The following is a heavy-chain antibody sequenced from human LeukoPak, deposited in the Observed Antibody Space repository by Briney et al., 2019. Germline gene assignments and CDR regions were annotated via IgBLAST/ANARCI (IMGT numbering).Heavy chain of an antibody. D-gene: IGHD3-3*01. CDR3: ARVSGSGYYYIDY. J-gene: IGHJ4*02. CDR1: GFTFSSYS. Sequence: GGSLRLSCAAPGFTFSSYSMNWVRQAPGKGLECVSSISSSSSYIYYADSVKGRFTISRDNAKNSLYLQMNSLRAEDTAVYYCARVSGSGYYYIDYWGQGTLVTVSS. CDR2: ISSSSSYI. V-gene: IGHV3-21*01.